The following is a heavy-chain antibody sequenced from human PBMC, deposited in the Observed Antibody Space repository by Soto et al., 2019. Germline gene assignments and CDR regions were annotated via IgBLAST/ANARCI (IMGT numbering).Heavy chain of an antibody. CDR3: AREDSIIIPAVSDF. CDR2: ITKSDYT. D-gene: IGHD2-2*01. CDR1: GFAFNNYG. Sequence: GGSLRLSCTVSGFAFNNYGINWVRQAPGKGLEWVSSITKSDYTYYSDSVKGRFTISRDNAKNSVSLQMNTLRVEDTAVYFCAREDSIIIPAVSDFWGQGTLVTVSS. V-gene: IGHV3-21*01. J-gene: IGHJ4*02.